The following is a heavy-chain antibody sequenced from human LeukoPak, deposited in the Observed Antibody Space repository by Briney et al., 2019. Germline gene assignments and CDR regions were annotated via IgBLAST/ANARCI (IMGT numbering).Heavy chain of an antibody. CDR3: TRVGYIDEGIDY. Sequence: HPGGSLRLSCVASGFPFGGYWLTWVGQAPGKGREGVANIKQDGSKKSYVDSVKGRFTISRDNAKNSLYLQMNSLRAEDTAIYYCTRVGYIDEGIDYWGQGTLVTVSS. CDR1: GFPFGGYW. J-gene: IGHJ4*02. V-gene: IGHV3-7*04. D-gene: IGHD5-24*01. CDR2: IKQDGSKK.